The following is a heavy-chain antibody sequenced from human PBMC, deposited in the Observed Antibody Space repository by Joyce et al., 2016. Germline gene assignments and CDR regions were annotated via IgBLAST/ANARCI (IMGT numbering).Heavy chain of an antibody. CDR1: GGPFRGFF. Sequence: QVQLRQWGAGLLKPSETLSLTCAVSGGPFRGFFWTWVRQPPAKALEWIGDITTSGATNYSPSLGCRVAISMDTANNQFSLTLTSLSAADMAVCYCARSQWLATLMYWGQGTLVTVSP. CDR2: ITTSGAT. CDR3: ARSQWLATLMY. V-gene: IGHV4-34*02. D-gene: IGHD6-19*01. J-gene: IGHJ4*02.